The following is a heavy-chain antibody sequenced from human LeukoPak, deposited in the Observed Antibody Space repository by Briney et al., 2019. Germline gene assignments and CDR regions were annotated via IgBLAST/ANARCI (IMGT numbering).Heavy chain of an antibody. Sequence: SETLSLTCAVYGGSFSGYYWSWIRQPPGKGLEWIGDINHSGSTNYNPSLKSRVTISVDTSKNQFSLKLSSVTAADTAVYYCARGLGGVGAASLIAYYFDYWGQGTLVTVSS. CDR1: GGSFSGYY. D-gene: IGHD1-26*01. J-gene: IGHJ4*02. CDR3: ARGLGGVGAASLIAYYFDY. CDR2: INHSGST. V-gene: IGHV4-34*01.